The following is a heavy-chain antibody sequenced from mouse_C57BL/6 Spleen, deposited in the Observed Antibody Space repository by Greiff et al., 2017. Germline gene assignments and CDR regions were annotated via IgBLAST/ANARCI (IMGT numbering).Heavy chain of an antibody. Sequence: QVQLQQPGAELVRPGSSVKLSCKASGYTFTSYWMEWVKQRPGQGLEWIGNIYPSDSETHYNQKFKDKATLTVDTSSSTAYMQLSSLTSEDSAVYYCARYYYGSSPFAYWGQGTLVTVSA. CDR3: ARYYYGSSPFAY. CDR1: GYTFTSYW. D-gene: IGHD1-1*01. V-gene: IGHV1-61*01. J-gene: IGHJ3*01. CDR2: IYPSDSET.